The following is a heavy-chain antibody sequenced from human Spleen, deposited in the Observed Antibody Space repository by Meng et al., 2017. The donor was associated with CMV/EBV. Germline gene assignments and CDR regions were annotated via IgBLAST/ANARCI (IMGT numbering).Heavy chain of an antibody. J-gene: IGHJ6*02. CDR1: GFTFSSYA. CDR2: ISYDGSNK. V-gene: IGHV3-30*04. D-gene: IGHD3-10*01. Sequence: GGSLRLSCAASGFTFSSYAMHWVRQAPGKGLEWVAVISYDGSNKYYADSVKGRFTISRDNSKNTLYLQMNSLRPEDTAIYYCARNPIRGVIISPYYYYGMDVWGQGTTVTVSS. CDR3: ARNPIRGVIISPYYYYGMDV.